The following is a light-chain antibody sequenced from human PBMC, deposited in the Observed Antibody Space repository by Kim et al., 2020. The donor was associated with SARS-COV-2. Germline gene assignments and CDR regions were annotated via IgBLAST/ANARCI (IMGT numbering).Light chain of an antibody. V-gene: IGKV2-28*01. CDR1: QSLLHINGYNY. CDR3: MQALQTPPYT. J-gene: IGKJ2*01. CDR2: LGS. Sequence: DIVMTQSPLSLPVTPGEPASISCRSSQSLLHINGYNYLDWYLQKPGQSPQLLIYLGSNRASGVPDRFSGGGSGTDFTLKISRVEAEDVGVYYCMQALQTPPYTFGLGTKLEI.